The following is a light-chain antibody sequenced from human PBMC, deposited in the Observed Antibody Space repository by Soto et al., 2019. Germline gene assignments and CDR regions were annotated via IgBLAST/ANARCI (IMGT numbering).Light chain of an antibody. J-gene: IGKJ4*01. CDR2: TAS. CDR3: QQYNGYRLA. Sequence: DIQLTQSPSTLSASVGDRATITCRASQSISTWLAWYQQKPGKAPKLLIYTASNLEGGVPSRFSGSGSGTEFTLTISSMQADDFAIYYCQQYNGYRLAFGGGTKVDI. V-gene: IGKV1-5*03. CDR1: QSISTW.